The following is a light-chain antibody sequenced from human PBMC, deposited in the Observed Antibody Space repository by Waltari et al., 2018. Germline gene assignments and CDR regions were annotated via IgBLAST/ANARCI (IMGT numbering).Light chain of an antibody. J-gene: IGKJ1*01. CDR2: DAS. CDR1: QSVDTL. V-gene: IGKV3-15*01. CDR3: QQYNSRPGA. Sequence: DIVLPQPPPALSVSPGDTATLSCSAGQSVDTLLAWYLQKHGQPPRLLIYDASTRATGVSTRFSGSGCGAEFTLTISGLQSEDFGVYYCQQYNSRPGAFGQGTKVEIK.